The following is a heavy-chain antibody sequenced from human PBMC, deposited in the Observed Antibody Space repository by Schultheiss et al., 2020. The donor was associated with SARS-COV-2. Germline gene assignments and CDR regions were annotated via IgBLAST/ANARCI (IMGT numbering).Heavy chain of an antibody. CDR1: GGSISSYY. CDR3: ASTSWDYYYGMDV. Sequence: SQTLSLTCTVSGGSISSYYWSWIRQPPGKGLEWIGYIYYSGSTNYNPSLKSRVTISVDTSKNQFSLKLSSVTAADTAVYYCASTSWDYYYGMDVWGQGTTVTVSS. V-gene: IGHV4-59*08. D-gene: IGHD2-2*01. J-gene: IGHJ6*02. CDR2: IYYSGST.